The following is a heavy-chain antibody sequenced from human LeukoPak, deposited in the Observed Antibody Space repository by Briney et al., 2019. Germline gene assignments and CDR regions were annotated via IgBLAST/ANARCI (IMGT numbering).Heavy chain of an antibody. J-gene: IGHJ4*02. CDR2: IYYSGST. Sequence: RPSQTLSLTCTVSGGSISSGGYYWSWIRQHPGKGLEWIGYIYYSGSTYYNPSLKSRVTISVDTSKNQFSLKLSSVTAADTAVYYCARVGIAAGFXXXDYWGQGTLXTVSS. CDR3: ARVGIAAGFXXXDY. D-gene: IGHD6-25*01. CDR1: GGSISSGGYY. V-gene: IGHV4-31*03.